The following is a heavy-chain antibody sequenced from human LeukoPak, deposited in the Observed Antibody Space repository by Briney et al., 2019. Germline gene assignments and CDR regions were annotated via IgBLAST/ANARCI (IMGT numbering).Heavy chain of an antibody. Sequence: GGSLRLSCTASGLSFRTYWMRWVRQAQGKGREWEALINKEGRKKTYVDSVKGGLTISRDNADNSLFLQMNSLRDDDTAVYYCGRADWGSVDYWGQGTPVTVSS. CDR1: GLSFRTYW. CDR2: INKEGRKK. V-gene: IGHV3-7*01. CDR3: GRADWGSVDY. D-gene: IGHD3-16*01. J-gene: IGHJ4*02.